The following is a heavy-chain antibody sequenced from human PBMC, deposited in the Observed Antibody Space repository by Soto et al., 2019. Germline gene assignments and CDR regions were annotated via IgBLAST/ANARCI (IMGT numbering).Heavy chain of an antibody. Sequence: EVQLVESGGGLVQPGGSLRLSCAASGFTLSNYAVNWVRQAPGKGLEWVSYISSDSRYIYHGDSGKGRFTISRDNARNSVYLQMNSLRDEDTAVYYCARTKLVDFFFINVDVYDMDVWGQGTPVTVSS. V-gene: IGHV3-21*01. D-gene: IGHD2-15*01. CDR1: GFTLSNYA. J-gene: IGHJ6*02. CDR3: ARTKLVDFFFINVDVYDMDV. CDR2: ISSDSRYI.